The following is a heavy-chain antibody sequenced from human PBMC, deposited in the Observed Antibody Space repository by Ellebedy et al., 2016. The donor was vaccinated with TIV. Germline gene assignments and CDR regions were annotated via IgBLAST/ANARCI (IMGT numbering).Heavy chain of an antibody. J-gene: IGHJ4*02. CDR3: ARTDPWQPIDD. Sequence: LRLSCTVSGGSISSGGFFWSWIRQHPGKGLEWIGYIYYSGSPYYNPSFKSRVTLSADTSKNQFSLNLRTVTAADTAVYYCARTDPWQPIDDWGQGILVSVSS. V-gene: IGHV4-31*03. CDR1: GGSISSGGFF. CDR2: IYYSGSP. D-gene: IGHD2-21*02.